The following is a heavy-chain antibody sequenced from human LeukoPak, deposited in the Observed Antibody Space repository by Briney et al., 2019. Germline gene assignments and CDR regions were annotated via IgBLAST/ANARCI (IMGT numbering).Heavy chain of an antibody. CDR3: ARGGLGYCSGGSCYLPFDH. J-gene: IGHJ4*02. CDR1: RYTFTGYY. V-gene: IGHV1-2*02. CDR2: INPISGGT. D-gene: IGHD2-15*01. Sequence: SVKLSCKASRYTFTGYYMHWVRQAPGQGVEWMGWINPISGGTSDTQQLKGRVTMTRDTSISTAYMELSRLRSDDTAVYYCARGGLGYCSGGSCYLPFDHWGQGTLVSVST.